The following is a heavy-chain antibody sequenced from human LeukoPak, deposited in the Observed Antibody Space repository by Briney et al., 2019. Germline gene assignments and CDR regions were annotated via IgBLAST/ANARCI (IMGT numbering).Heavy chain of an antibody. D-gene: IGHD3-22*01. V-gene: IGHV3-30-3*01. CDR3: ARVISYYYDSSGCFDY. Sequence: PGGSLRLSCAASGFTFSSYAMHWVRQAPGKGLEWVAVISYDGSNKYYADSVKGRFTISRDNSKNTLYLQMNSLRAEDTAVYYCARVISYYYDSSGCFDYWGQGTLVTVSS. CDR1: GFTFSSYA. CDR2: ISYDGSNK. J-gene: IGHJ4*02.